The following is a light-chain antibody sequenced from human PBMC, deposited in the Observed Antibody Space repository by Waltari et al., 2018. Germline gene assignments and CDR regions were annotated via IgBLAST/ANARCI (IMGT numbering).Light chain of an antibody. J-gene: IGKJ4*01. CDR2: AAS. Sequence: IQLTQSPSFLSASVGDRVTITCRASQGITSHLAWYQQRPGKAPKLLIYAASTLHSGVSSRFSGSGSGTDFTLTTNSLQPEDFATYYCQQLDSYPLAFGGGTK. V-gene: IGKV1-9*01. CDR1: QGITSH. CDR3: QQLDSYPLA.